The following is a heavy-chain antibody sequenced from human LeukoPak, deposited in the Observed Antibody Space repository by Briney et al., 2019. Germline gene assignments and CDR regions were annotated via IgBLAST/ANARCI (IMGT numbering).Heavy chain of an antibody. J-gene: IGHJ4*02. D-gene: IGHD3-22*01. Sequence: QAGGSLRLSCAASGFTFSNYWMSWVRQAPGKGLEWVANINQYGNDKYYVDPVKGRFTISRDNAKNSLYLQMNSLRAEDTAIYYCLREETIVVIREPPPRGQGTLVTVSS. CDR3: LREETIVVIREPPP. V-gene: IGHV3-7*01. CDR2: INQYGNDK. CDR1: GFTFSNYW.